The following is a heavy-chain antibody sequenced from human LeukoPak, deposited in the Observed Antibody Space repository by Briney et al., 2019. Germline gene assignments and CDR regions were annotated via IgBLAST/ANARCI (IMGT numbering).Heavy chain of an antibody. CDR2: INTNTGNP. J-gene: IGHJ4*02. CDR1: GYTFTSYA. CDR3: ARGGGPGYSSGWYDWQQDY. V-gene: IGHV7-4-1*02. D-gene: IGHD6-19*01. Sequence: ASVKVSCKASGYTFTSYAMNWVRQAPGQGLEWMGWINTNTGNPTYAQGFTGRFVFSLDTSVSTAYLQISSLKAEDTAVYYCARGGGPGYSSGWYDWQQDYWGQGTLVTVSS.